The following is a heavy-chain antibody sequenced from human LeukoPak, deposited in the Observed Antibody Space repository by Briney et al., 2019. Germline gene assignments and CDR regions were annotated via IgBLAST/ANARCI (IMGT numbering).Heavy chain of an antibody. CDR2: IYSGGST. CDR1: GFTFSSYA. CDR3: ASYSMTKYYFDY. J-gene: IGHJ4*02. Sequence: GGSLRLSCAASGFTFSSYAMNWVRQAPGKGLEWVSVIYSGGSTYYADSVKGRFTISRDNSKNTLYLQMNSLRAEDTAVYYCASYSMTKYYFDYWGQGTLVTVSS. D-gene: IGHD2-15*01. V-gene: IGHV3-53*01.